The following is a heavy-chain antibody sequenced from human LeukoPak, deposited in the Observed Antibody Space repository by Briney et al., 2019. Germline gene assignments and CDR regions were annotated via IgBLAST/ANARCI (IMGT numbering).Heavy chain of an antibody. Sequence: GGSLRLSCAASGFTFDDYAMHWVRQAPGKGLEWVSGISWNSGSIGYADSVKGRFTISRDNAKNSLYLQMNSLRAEDTALYYCAKDLRIRPGYAFDTWGQGTMVTVSS. V-gene: IGHV3-9*01. CDR3: AKDLRIRPGYAFDT. D-gene: IGHD1-14*01. CDR1: GFTFDDYA. J-gene: IGHJ3*02. CDR2: ISWNSGSI.